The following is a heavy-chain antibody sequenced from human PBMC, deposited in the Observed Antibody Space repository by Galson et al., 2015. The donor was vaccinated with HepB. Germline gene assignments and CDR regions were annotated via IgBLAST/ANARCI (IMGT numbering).Heavy chain of an antibody. D-gene: IGHD3-22*01. CDR3: AGRYYYESSGYLEGGY. CDR1: GFTFSDYY. J-gene: IGHJ4*02. CDR2: ISSSGSTI. Sequence: SLRLSCAASGFTFSDYYMSWIRQAPGKGLEWVSFISSSGSTIYYADSVKGRFTISRDNAKNSLYLQMNSLRAEDTAVYYCAGRYYYESSGYLEGGYWGQGTLVTVSS. V-gene: IGHV3-11*01.